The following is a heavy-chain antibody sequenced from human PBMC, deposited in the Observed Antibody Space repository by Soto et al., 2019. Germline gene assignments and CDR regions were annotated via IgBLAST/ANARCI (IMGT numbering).Heavy chain of an antibody. J-gene: IGHJ4*01. CDR2: INHSGSS. D-gene: IGHD6-6*01. CDR3: ARSRIAARRLFDY. CDR1: GVSFSGYY. Sequence: QVQLQQWGAGLLKPSETLSLTCAVYGVSFSGYYWSWIRQPPGKGREWLWEINHSGSSNYNPSLTSRVTLSVDKSKNQFSLKLSSVPAADTAGYYCARSRIAARRLFDYWGHVTLVTVSS. V-gene: IGHV4-34*01.